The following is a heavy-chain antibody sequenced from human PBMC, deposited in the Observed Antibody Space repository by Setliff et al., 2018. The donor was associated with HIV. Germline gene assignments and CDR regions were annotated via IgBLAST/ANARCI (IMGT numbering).Heavy chain of an antibody. D-gene: IGHD2-8*01. CDR2: INPNSGDT. Sequence: GASVKVSCKASGYTFTGYYVHWVRQAPGQGLEWMGRINPNSGDTNYAQKFQGRVTMTRDTSISTAYMELSRLRSDDTAVYYCATKVYCTNGVYLDAFDIWGQGTMVTVSS. V-gene: IGHV1-2*06. CDR1: GYTFTGYY. CDR3: ATKVYCTNGVYLDAFDI. J-gene: IGHJ3*02.